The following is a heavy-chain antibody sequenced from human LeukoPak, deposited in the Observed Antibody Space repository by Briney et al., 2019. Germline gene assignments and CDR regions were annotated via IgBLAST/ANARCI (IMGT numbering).Heavy chain of an antibody. CDR3: ARAGGDHPFDP. Sequence: PSETLSLTCAVYGGSFSGYYWSWIRQPPGKGLEWIGYIYDSGYTKYNPSLKSRVTISVDMSKNHFSLKLTSVTAADTAVYYCARAGGDHPFDPWGQGALVTVSS. CDR1: GGSFSGYY. D-gene: IGHD4-17*01. V-gene: IGHV4-59*01. CDR2: IYDSGYT. J-gene: IGHJ5*02.